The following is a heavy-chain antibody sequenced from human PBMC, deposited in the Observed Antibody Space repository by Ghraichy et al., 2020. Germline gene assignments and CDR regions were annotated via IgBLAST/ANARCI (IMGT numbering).Heavy chain of an antibody. Sequence: GSLRLSCTVSGGSISSYYWSWIRQPPGKGLEWIGYIYYSGSTNYNPSLKSRVTISVDTSKNQFSLKLSSVTAADTAVYYCARHSKSPHYMIVVANFDSWGQGTRVTVSS. D-gene: IGHD3-22*01. CDR2: IYYSGST. J-gene: IGHJ4*02. CDR3: ARHSKSPHYMIVVANFDS. CDR1: GGSISSYY. V-gene: IGHV4-59*08.